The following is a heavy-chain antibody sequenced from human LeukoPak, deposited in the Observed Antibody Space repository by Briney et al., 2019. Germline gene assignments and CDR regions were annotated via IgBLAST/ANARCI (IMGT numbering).Heavy chain of an antibody. CDR3: AIDKRVGDGYNYYDY. V-gene: IGHV3-43*01. Sequence: PGGSLRLSCAASGFTFDDYTMHWVRQAPGKGLEWVSLISWDGGSTYYADSVKGRFTISRDNSKNSLYLQMNSLRTEDTALYYCAIDKRVGDGYNYYDYWGQGTLVTVSS. J-gene: IGHJ4*02. CDR1: GFTFDDYT. D-gene: IGHD5-24*01. CDR2: ISWDGGST.